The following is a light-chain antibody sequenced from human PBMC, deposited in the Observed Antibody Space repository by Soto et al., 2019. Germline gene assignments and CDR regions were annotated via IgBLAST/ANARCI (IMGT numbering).Light chain of an antibody. Sequence: QSALTQPASVPGSPGQSITISCTGTNIDVGGYNYVSWYQQHPGKAPRLIISDVSNRPSGVSNRFSGSKSGNTASLTISGLQAEDEADYYCNSYRSTSARYVFGTGTKLTVL. CDR2: DVS. V-gene: IGLV2-14*01. CDR1: NIDVGGYNY. J-gene: IGLJ1*01. CDR3: NSYRSTSARYV.